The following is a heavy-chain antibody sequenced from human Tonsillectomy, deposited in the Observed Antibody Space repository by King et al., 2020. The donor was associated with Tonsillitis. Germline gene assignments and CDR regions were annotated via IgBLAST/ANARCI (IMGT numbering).Heavy chain of an antibody. CDR2: IKGDGSRK. CDR3: ARDDGSSPSAFDY. V-gene: IGHV3-7*03. D-gene: IGHD6-13*01. Sequence: VQLVESGGDLVQPEGSLRLSCAASGFTFSNYWMSWVRQAPGKGLEWMADIKGDGSRKYYVDSVKGRFTISRDNAKNSLYLQMNSLRAEDTALYYCARDDGSSPSAFDYWGQGTLVTVSS. J-gene: IGHJ4*02. CDR1: GFTFSNYW.